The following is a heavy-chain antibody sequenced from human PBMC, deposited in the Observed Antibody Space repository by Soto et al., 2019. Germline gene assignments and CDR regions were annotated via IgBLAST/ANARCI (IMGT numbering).Heavy chain of an antibody. D-gene: IGHD3-3*01. V-gene: IGHV5-51*01. CDR2: IYPGDSDT. CDR3: ARSGLRFLEWLLPDAFDI. J-gene: IGHJ3*02. Sequence: PVESLKISCKGSGDSFTSYWIGWVRQMPGKGLEWMGIIYPGDSDTRYSPSFQGQVTISADKSISTAYLQWSSLKASDTAMYYCARSGLRFLEWLLPDAFDIWGQGTMVTVSS. CDR1: GDSFTSYW.